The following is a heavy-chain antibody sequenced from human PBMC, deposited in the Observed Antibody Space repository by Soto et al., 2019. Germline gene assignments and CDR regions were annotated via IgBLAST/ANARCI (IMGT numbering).Heavy chain of an antibody. CDR2: ISSSDTSI. J-gene: IGHJ4*02. Sequence: QVQLVESGGGLVKPGGSLRLSCAASGFTFSDYYMSWIRQAPGKGLEWVSYISSSDTSIYNVDSVKGRFTISRDNAKNPLYLKIGTLRAEDTAVYFCAGATGGASGIYFLDYWGQGTLVTV. D-gene: IGHD3-10*01. V-gene: IGHV3-11*01. CDR3: AGATGGASGIYFLDY. CDR1: GFTFSDYY.